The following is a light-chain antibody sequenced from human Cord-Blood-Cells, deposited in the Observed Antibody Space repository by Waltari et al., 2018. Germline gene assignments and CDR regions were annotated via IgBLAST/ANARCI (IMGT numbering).Light chain of an antibody. V-gene: IGLV2-23*01. J-gene: IGLJ3*02. CDR1: SSDVGSYNL. Sequence: QSALTQPASVSGSPGQSITISCTGTSSDVGSYNLLSWYQQHPGKAPKLMIYEGSKRPSGVSNRFSGSKSGNTASLTISGLQAEDEADYYCCSYAGSSTPWVFGGGTKLTVL. CDR3: CSYAGSSTPWV. CDR2: EGS.